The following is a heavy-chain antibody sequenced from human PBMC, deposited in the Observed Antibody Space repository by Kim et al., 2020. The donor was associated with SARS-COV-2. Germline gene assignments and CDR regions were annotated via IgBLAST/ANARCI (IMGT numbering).Heavy chain of an antibody. CDR1: GFTFSSYG. CDR3: AKVKRPYYYYGMDV. Sequence: GGSLRLSCAASGFTFSSYGMHWVRQAPGKGLEWVAVISYDGSNKYYEDSVKGRFTISRDNSKNTLYLQMNSLRAEDTAVYYCAKVKRPYYYYGMDVWGQGTTVTVSS. CDR2: ISYDGSNK. V-gene: IGHV3-30*18. J-gene: IGHJ6*02.